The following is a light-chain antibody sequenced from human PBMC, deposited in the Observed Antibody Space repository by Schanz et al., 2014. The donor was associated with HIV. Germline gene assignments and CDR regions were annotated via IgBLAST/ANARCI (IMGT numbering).Light chain of an antibody. CDR2: DVS. CDR1: SSDVGGYNY. CDR3: SSYVGKAMV. Sequence: QSALTQPRSVSGSPGQSVTISCTGTSSDVGGYNYVSWYQQHPGKVPKLIIFDVSERPSGVPDRFSGSKSGNTASLTVSGLQAGDEADYYCSSYVGKAMVFGGGTKLTVL. V-gene: IGLV2-11*01. J-gene: IGLJ3*02.